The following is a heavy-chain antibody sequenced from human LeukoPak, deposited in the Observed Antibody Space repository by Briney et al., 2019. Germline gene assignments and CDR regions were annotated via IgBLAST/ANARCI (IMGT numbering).Heavy chain of an antibody. V-gene: IGHV1-2*02. CDR2: INPNNGGT. CDR1: GYTFTGYY. CDR3: ASKALNYDSSGYYYY. Sequence: ASVTVSCKASGYTFTGYYMHWVRQAPGQGLEWMGWINPNNGGTNYAQKFQGRVTMTRDTSISTAYMELSRLRSDDTAVYYCASKALNYDSSGYYYYWGQGTLVTVSS. J-gene: IGHJ4*02. D-gene: IGHD3-22*01.